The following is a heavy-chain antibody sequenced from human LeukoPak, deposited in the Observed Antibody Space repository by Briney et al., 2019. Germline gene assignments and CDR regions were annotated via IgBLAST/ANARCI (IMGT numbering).Heavy chain of an antibody. CDR1: GFTFSSYS. CDR3: ARGIAVAGTDY. CDR2: ISGSSSYI. V-gene: IGHV3-21*01. J-gene: IGHJ4*02. Sequence: GGSLRLSCAASGFTFSSYSMNWVRQAPGKGLEWVSSISGSSSYIYYADSVKGRFTISRDNAKNSLYLQMNSLRAEDTAVYYCARGIAVAGTDYWGQGTLVTVSS. D-gene: IGHD6-19*01.